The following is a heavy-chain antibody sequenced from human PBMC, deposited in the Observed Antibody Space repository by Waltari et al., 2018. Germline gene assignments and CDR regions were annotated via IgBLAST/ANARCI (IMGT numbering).Heavy chain of an antibody. CDR3: ARDRRSIAAAGTDY. V-gene: IGHV3-7*01. D-gene: IGHD6-13*01. CDR1: GFTFRSYW. J-gene: IGHJ4*02. Sequence: EVQLVESGGGLVQPGGSLRLSCAASGFTFRSYWMRWVRQAPGKGLEWVANIKQDGSEKYYVDSVKGRFTISRDNAKNSLYLQMNSLRAEDTAVYYCARDRRSIAAAGTDYWGQGTLVTVSS. CDR2: IKQDGSEK.